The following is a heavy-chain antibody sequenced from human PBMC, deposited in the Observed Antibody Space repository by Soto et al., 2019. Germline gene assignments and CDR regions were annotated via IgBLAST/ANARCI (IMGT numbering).Heavy chain of an antibody. D-gene: IGHD2-2*01. Sequence: SVKVSCKASGGTFSSYAISWVRQAPGQGLEWMGGIIPIFGTANYAQKFQGRVTITADESTSTAYMELSSLRSEDTAVYYCARSNRDIVVVPAAYEAYYYYGMDVWGQGTTVTVSS. CDR2: IIPIFGTA. J-gene: IGHJ6*02. CDR3: ARSNRDIVVVPAAYEAYYYYGMDV. CDR1: GGTFSSYA. V-gene: IGHV1-69*13.